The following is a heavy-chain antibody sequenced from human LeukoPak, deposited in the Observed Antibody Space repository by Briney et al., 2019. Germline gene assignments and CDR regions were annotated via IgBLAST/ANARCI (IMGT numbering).Heavy chain of an antibody. J-gene: IGHJ4*02. V-gene: IGHV3-23*01. Sequence: GESLRLSCAASGFTFSSYVMCWVSQAPGKGLEWVSSITSTSDATFYADSVKGRFTISRDNSKNTLYLQMDSLRAEDAAGYYCATDEAHCSGGSCYSFAYWGQGTLVTVSS. CDR2: ITSTSDAT. D-gene: IGHD2-15*01. CDR1: GFTFSSYV. CDR3: ATDEAHCSGGSCYSFAY.